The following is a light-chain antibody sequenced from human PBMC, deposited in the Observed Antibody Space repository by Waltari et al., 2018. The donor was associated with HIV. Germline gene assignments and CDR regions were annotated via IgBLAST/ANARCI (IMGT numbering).Light chain of an antibody. V-gene: IGKV3-15*01. J-gene: IGKJ5*01. Sequence: EVAMTQSPATLSVSPGERATLSCRASQSVSTDLAWYQQKPGQAPRPLIHGASTRATGIPARFSGSGSGTEFTLTISSLQSEDFAVYYCQQYNNWPPSTFGQGTRLEIK. CDR2: GAS. CDR1: QSVSTD. CDR3: QQYNNWPPST.